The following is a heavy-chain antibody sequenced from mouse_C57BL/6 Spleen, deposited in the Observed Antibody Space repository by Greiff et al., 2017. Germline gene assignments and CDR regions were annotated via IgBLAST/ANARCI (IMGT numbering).Heavy chain of an antibody. CDR2: ISYSGST. Sequence: EVQLQQSGPGLAKPSQTLSLTCSVTGYSITSDYWNWIRKFPGNKLEYMGYISYSGSTYYNPSLKSRIAITRDTSKNQYYLQLNSVTTEDTATYYCARGDGYYGSYYAMDYWGQGTSVTVSS. CDR3: ARGDGYYGSYYAMDY. CDR1: GYSITSDY. V-gene: IGHV3-8*01. D-gene: IGHD2-3*01. J-gene: IGHJ4*01.